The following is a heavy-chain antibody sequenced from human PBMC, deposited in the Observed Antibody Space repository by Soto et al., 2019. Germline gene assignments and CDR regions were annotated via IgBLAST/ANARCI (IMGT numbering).Heavy chain of an antibody. CDR3: ARGRYYYDSSGEIPPDY. CDR1: GGSISSGGYY. Sequence: SETLSLTCTVSGGSISSGGYYWSWIRQHPGKGLEWIGYIYYSGSTYYNPSLKSRVTISVDTSKNQFSPKLSSVTAADTAVYYCARGRYYYDSSGEIPPDYWGQGTLVTVSS. CDR2: IYYSGST. V-gene: IGHV4-31*03. J-gene: IGHJ4*02. D-gene: IGHD3-22*01.